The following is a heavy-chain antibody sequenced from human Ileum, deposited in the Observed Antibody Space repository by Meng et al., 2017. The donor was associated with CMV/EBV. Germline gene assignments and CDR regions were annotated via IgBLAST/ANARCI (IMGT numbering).Heavy chain of an antibody. D-gene: IGHD4-11*01. J-gene: IGHJ6*03. CDR2: INQSGGT. CDR1: GESFSGDY. Sequence: QGPVQQWGGGLLKPAETLALRCAVYGESFSGDYWSWIRQPPGKGLEWVGEINQSGGTNYIPSLKSRVTISADTSKNQFSLKLTSLTAADTAVYYCAILTTVTTHSFYHYYMDVWGEGTLVTVSS. CDR3: AILTTVTTHSFYHYYMDV. V-gene: IGHV4-34*02.